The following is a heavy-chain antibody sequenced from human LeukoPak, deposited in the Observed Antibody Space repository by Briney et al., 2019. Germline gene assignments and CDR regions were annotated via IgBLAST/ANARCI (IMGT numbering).Heavy chain of an antibody. CDR1: GFTLDDYG. Sequence: PGGSLRLSCAASGFTLDDYGMSWVRQAPGKGLEWVSGFNWNGGSTGYADSVKGRFTISRDNAKNSLYLQMNSLRAEDTAVYYCARVRVAPREYYYDSSGPITDYWGQGTLVTVSS. CDR3: ARVRVAPREYYYDSSGPITDY. D-gene: IGHD3-22*01. CDR2: FNWNGGST. J-gene: IGHJ4*02. V-gene: IGHV3-20*04.